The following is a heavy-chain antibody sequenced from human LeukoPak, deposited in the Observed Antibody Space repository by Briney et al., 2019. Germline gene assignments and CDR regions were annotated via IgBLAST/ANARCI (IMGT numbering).Heavy chain of an antibody. J-gene: IGHJ3*02. Sequence: PGESLKISCRGSGYSFSNYWIAWVRQMPGKGLEWMGIIYPGDSDIRYSPSFQGQVTISADKSTSTAYLRWSSLKASDTAMYYCARPIAARQFDAFDIWGQGTMVTVSS. CDR2: IYPGDSDI. CDR3: ARPIAARQFDAFDI. D-gene: IGHD6-6*01. V-gene: IGHV5-51*01. CDR1: GYSFSNYW.